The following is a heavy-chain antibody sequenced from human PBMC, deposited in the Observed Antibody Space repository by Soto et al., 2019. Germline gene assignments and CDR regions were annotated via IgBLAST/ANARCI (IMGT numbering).Heavy chain of an antibody. Sequence: VKVSCKASGYVFTSFGISWVRQAPGQGLEWMGGIIPNFGNTNYARKLQGRVTITADESTSTAYMELSSLRSEDTAVYYCAMRIAVAGIPFDYWGQGTLVTVSS. V-gene: IGHV1-69*13. J-gene: IGHJ4*02. CDR1: GYVFTSFG. CDR3: AMRIAVAGIPFDY. CDR2: IIPNFGNT. D-gene: IGHD6-19*01.